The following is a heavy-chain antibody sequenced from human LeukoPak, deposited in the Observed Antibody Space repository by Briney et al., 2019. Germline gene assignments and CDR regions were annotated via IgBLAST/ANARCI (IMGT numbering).Heavy chain of an antibody. V-gene: IGHV3-23*01. D-gene: IGHD3-22*01. CDR2: VSGSGGST. CDR3: AKDRYYDNTGDHYESEY. Sequence: GGSLRLSCAASGFTFSTYGMSWVRQAPGKGLDWVSAVSGSGGSTHYADSVTGRFTISRDNSKNTLYLQMNSLRAEDTAVYYCAKDRYYDNTGDHYESEYWGQGTLATVSS. J-gene: IGHJ4*02. CDR1: GFTFSTYG.